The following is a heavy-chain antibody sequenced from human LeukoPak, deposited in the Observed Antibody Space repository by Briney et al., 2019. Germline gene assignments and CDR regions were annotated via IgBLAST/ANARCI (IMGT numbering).Heavy chain of an antibody. D-gene: IGHD6-13*01. CDR3: ARGIAAASERAFDI. V-gene: IGHV4-4*07. J-gene: IGHJ3*02. Sequence: SETLSLTCTVSGDSISNYYWSWIRQPAGKGLEWIGRIYSSGGTDYNPSLKSRVTMSVDTSKNQFSLKLRSVTAADTAVYYCARGIAAASERAFDIWGQGTMVTVSS. CDR2: IYSSGGT. CDR1: GDSISNYY.